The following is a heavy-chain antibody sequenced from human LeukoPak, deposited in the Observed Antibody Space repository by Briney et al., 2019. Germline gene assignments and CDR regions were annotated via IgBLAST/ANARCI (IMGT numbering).Heavy chain of an antibody. J-gene: IGHJ4*02. CDR1: GYSFPTYW. CDR3: ARPPSRGYSSSFEY. Sequence: GESLKISCKGSGYSFPTYWIAWVRQMPGKGLEWIGIIYPDESNIRYSPSFQGQDTISADKSISTAYLQWSSLKASDTAMYYCARPPSRGYSSSFEYWGQGTLVTVSS. D-gene: IGHD2-2*03. CDR2: IYPDESNI. V-gene: IGHV5-51*01.